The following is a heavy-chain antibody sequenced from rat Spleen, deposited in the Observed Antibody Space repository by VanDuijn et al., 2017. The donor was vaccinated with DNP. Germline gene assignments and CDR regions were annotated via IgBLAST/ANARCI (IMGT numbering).Heavy chain of an antibody. CDR3: VRWNSGHFDY. D-gene: IGHD4-3*01. V-gene: IGHV5-25*01. Sequence: EVQLVESGGGLVQPGRSLKLSCAASGFTFSDYYMAWVRQAPTRGLEWVASTSPSGGSTYYRDSVKGRFTVSRDNAKSSLFLQMDSLRSEDMATYYCVRWNSGHFDYWGQGVMVTVSS. J-gene: IGHJ2*01. CDR1: GFTFSDYY. CDR2: TSPSGGST.